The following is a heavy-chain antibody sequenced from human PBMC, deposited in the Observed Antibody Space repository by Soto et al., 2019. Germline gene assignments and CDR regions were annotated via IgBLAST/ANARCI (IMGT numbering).Heavy chain of an antibody. D-gene: IGHD3-10*01. J-gene: IGHJ4*02. CDR1: GFTFSSYA. Sequence: EVQLLESGGGLVQPGGSLRLSCAASGFTFSSYAMSWVRQAPGKGLEWVSAIGVSGDTTYYADSVKGRFTIYRDNSKNTLYLQMGSLRAEETAVYYCAKVRRFGELRSLYWGQGTLVTVSS. V-gene: IGHV3-23*01. CDR2: IGVSGDTT. CDR3: AKVRRFGELRSLY.